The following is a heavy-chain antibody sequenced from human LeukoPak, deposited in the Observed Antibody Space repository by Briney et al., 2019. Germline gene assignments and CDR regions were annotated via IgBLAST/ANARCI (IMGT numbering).Heavy chain of an antibody. CDR1: GYSISSGYY. CDR2: IYHSGST. V-gene: IGHV4-38-2*02. CDR3: ARSPLYYYYYMDV. Sequence: SETLSLTCTVSGYSISSGYYWGWIRQPPGKGLEWIGSIYHSGSTYYNPSLKSRVTISVDTSKNQFSLKLSSVTAADTAVYYCARSPLYYYYYMDVWGKGTTVTISS. J-gene: IGHJ6*03.